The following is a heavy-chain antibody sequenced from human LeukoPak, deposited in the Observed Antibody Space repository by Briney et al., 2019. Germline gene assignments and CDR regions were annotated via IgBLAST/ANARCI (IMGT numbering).Heavy chain of an antibody. CDR1: GFTFSSYA. Sequence: SGGSLRLSCAASGFTFSSYAMSWVRQAPGKGLEWVSAISGSGGSTYYADSVKGRFTISRDNSKNTLYLQMNSLRAEDTAVYYCAKGRSSGWYVGVDYWGQGTLVTVSS. D-gene: IGHD6-19*01. CDR2: ISGSGGST. V-gene: IGHV3-23*01. J-gene: IGHJ4*02. CDR3: AKGRSSGWYVGVDY.